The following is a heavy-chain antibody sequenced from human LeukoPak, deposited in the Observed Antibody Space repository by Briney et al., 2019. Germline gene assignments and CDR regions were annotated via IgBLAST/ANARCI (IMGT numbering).Heavy chain of an antibody. CDR3: ARDSLLYYYDSSGGLDY. D-gene: IGHD3-22*01. CDR1: GFTFSDYY. CDR2: ISSSGSTI. J-gene: IGHJ4*02. V-gene: IGHV3-11*01. Sequence: PGGSLRLSCAASGFTFSDYYMSWIRQAPGKGLEWVSYISSSGSTIYYADSVKGRFTISRDNAKNSLYLQMNSLRAEDTAVCYCARDSLLYYYDSSGGLDYWGQRTLVTVSS.